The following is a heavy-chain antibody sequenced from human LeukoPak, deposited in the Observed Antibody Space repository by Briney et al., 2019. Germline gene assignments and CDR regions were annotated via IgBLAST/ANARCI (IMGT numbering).Heavy chain of an antibody. J-gene: IGHJ5*02. CDR1: GYTFTSYD. D-gene: IGHD1-7*01. CDR3: ARGPPELQGDWFDP. Sequence: ASVKVSCKASGYTFTSYDINWVRQATGQGLEWMGWMNPNSGNTGYAQKFQGRVTMTRNTSISTAYMELSSLRSEDTAVYYCARGPPELQGDWFDPWGQGTLVTVSS. CDR2: MNPNSGNT. V-gene: IGHV1-8*01.